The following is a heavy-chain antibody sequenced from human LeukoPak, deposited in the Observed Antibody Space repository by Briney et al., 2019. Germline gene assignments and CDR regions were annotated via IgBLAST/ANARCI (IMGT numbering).Heavy chain of an antibody. J-gene: IGHJ4*02. D-gene: IGHD1-26*01. Sequence: RSSETLSLTCTVSGGSISSNAYYWAWIRQPPGKGLEWIGSIYSSVSTYYNPSLKSRVTISVDTSKNQFSLRLSSVTAADTALYYCAYSGSHGHLGYWGQGIPVTVSS. CDR1: GGSISSNAYY. CDR2: IYSSVST. V-gene: IGHV4-39*01. CDR3: AYSGSHGHLGY.